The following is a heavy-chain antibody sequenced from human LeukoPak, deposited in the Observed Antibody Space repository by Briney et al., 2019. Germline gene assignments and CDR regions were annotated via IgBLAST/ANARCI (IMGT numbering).Heavy chain of an antibody. CDR2: ISAYNGNT. D-gene: IGHD2-15*01. J-gene: IGHJ4*02. Sequence: ASAKVSCKASGYTFTSYGISWVRQAPGQGLEWMGWISAYNGNTNYAQKLQGRVTMTTDTSTSTAYMELRSLRSDNTSVYYCAIAGRVPFDNWGQGTLVTVSS. CDR3: AIAGRVPFDN. V-gene: IGHV1-18*01. CDR1: GYTFTSYG.